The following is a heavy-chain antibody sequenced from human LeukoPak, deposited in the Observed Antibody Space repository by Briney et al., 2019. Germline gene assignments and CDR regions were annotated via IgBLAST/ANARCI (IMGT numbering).Heavy chain of an antibody. J-gene: IGHJ5*02. CDR2: IYPGDSDT. CDR1: GYSFTSYW. V-gene: IGHV5-51*01. Sequence: PGESLKISCKGSGYSFTSYWIGWVRQMPGKGLEWMGTIYPGDSDTRYSPSFQGQVTISADKSISTAYLQWSSLKASDTAMYYCARPYYDFWSGYSWNWFDPWGQGTLVTVSS. D-gene: IGHD3-3*01. CDR3: ARPYYDFWSGYSWNWFDP.